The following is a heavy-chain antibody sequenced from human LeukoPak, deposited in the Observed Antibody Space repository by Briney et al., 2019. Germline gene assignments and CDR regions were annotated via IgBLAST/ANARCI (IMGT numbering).Heavy chain of an antibody. CDR3: ARRAAVAGDFDY. CDR2: IYSGGST. CDR1: GFTVSSNY. Sequence: GGSLRLPCAASGFTVSSNYMSWVRQAPGKGLEWVSVIYSGGSTYYADSVKGRFTISRDNSKNTLYLQMNSLRAEDTAVYYCARRAAVAGDFDYWGQGTLVTVSS. J-gene: IGHJ4*02. V-gene: IGHV3-66*01. D-gene: IGHD6-19*01.